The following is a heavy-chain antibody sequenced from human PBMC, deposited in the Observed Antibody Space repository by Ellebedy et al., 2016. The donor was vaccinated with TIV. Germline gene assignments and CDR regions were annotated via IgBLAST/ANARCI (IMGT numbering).Heavy chain of an antibody. D-gene: IGHD6-25*01. CDR3: AVLAAAVRFDF. CDR1: GFTFSSSW. V-gene: IGHV3-7*01. CDR2: FEPDGSEK. J-gene: IGHJ4*02. Sequence: GGSLRLSXAASGFTFSSSWMSWLRQAPGKGLEWVANFEPDGSEKSYAKFVEGRFAISRDNAKSSVFLQMRSLRLEDTAVYYCAVLAAAVRFDFWGQGSPVTVSS.